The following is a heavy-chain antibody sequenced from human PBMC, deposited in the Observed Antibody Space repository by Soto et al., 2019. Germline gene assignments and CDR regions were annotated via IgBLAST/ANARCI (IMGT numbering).Heavy chain of an antibody. V-gene: IGHV3-11*01. CDR3: ARRPMSISGTGFDY. D-gene: IGHD1-7*01. CDR2: ISSSGGTI. CDR1: GFTFSDYY. J-gene: IGHJ4*02. Sequence: VGSLRLSCAASGFTFSDYYMSWIRQAPGKGLEWVSYISSSGGTIYYADSVKGRFTISRDNAKNSLYLQMNSLGAEDTAVYYCARRPMSISGTGFDYWGQGTLVTVSS.